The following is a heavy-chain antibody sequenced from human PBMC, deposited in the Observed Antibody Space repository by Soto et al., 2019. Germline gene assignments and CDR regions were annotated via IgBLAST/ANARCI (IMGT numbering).Heavy chain of an antibody. D-gene: IGHD3-16*01. V-gene: IGHV3-7*01. CDR3: ARDIGFDYVN. CDR2: LKEDGSEI. Sequence: PGGSLRLSCAVSGFNVMSYWMSWVRQAPGKGLEWVASLKEDGSEIYYLHSVRGRFSISRDSAGNALHLTMNYLSAEDTGLYFCARDIGFDYVNWGQGTLVTVSS. J-gene: IGHJ4*02. CDR1: GFNVMSYW.